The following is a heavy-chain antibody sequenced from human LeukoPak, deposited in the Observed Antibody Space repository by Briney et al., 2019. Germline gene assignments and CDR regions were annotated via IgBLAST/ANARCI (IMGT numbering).Heavy chain of an antibody. D-gene: IGHD3-22*01. Sequence: GGSLRLSCAASGFTFSSYAMSWVRQAPGKGLEWVSSISSSSSYIYYADSVKGRFTISRDNAKNSLYLQMNSLRAEDTAVYYCAREAGYYDSSGYYYWGQGTLVTVSS. J-gene: IGHJ4*02. V-gene: IGHV3-21*01. CDR3: AREAGYYDSSGYYY. CDR1: GFTFSSYA. CDR2: ISSSSSYI.